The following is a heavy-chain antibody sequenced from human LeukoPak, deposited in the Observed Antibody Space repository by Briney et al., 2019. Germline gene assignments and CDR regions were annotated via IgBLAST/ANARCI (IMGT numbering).Heavy chain of an antibody. CDR2: IYSSGST. CDR3: ARGRGYCSSTSCANFDY. CDR1: GGSISSYY. V-gene: IGHV4-59*01. D-gene: IGHD2-2*01. Sequence: SETLSLTCTVSGGSISSYYWSWIRQPPGKGLEWIGYIYSSGSTNYNPSLKSRVTISGDASKNQFSLKLSSVTAADTAVYSCARGRGYCSSTSCANFDYWGQGTLVTVSS. J-gene: IGHJ4*02.